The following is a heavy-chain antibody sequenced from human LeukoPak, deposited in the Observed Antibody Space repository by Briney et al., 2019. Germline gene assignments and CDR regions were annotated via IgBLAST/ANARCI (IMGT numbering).Heavy chain of an antibody. CDR1: GYSFTNYW. CDR3: ARQDARGYYYYGMDV. V-gene: IGHV5-51*01. J-gene: IGHJ6*02. Sequence: GESLKISCKGSGYSFTNYWIGWVRQMPGKGLEWMGIIYPGDSDTRYNPSFQGQVTISADRSISPAYLQWSSLKASDTAMYYCARQDARGYYYYGMDVWGQGTTVTVSS. CDR2: IYPGDSDT. D-gene: IGHD6-6*01.